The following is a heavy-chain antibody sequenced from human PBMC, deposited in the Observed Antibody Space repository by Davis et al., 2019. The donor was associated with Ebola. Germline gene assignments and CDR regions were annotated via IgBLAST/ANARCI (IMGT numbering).Heavy chain of an antibody. CDR2: ITSSGGST. CDR3: TRVNAVTGYSRFDS. CDR1: GFTFSSYA. V-gene: IGHV3-23*01. Sequence: GGSLRLSCAASGFTFSSYAMTWARQVPGKGLEWVSAITSSGGSTYYGDSVKGRFTISRDNSKHTLYVQMNSLRAEDTALYHCTRVNAVTGYSRFDSWGQGTLVTVSS. D-gene: IGHD3-9*01. J-gene: IGHJ5*01.